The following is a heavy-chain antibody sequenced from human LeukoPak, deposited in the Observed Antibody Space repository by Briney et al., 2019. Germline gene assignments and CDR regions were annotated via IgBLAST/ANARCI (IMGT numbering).Heavy chain of an antibody. D-gene: IGHD3-10*01. CDR3: ARAYYNSGTSHFDF. CDR1: GFTFSSYE. J-gene: IGHJ4*02. Sequence: GGSLRLSCAASGFTFSSYEMNWVRQAPGKGLEWVSYISSSGSTIYYADSVKGRFTISRDNAKNSLYLQMNSLRAEDTAVYYCARAYYNSGTSHFDFWGRGTLITVSS. V-gene: IGHV3-48*03. CDR2: ISSSGSTI.